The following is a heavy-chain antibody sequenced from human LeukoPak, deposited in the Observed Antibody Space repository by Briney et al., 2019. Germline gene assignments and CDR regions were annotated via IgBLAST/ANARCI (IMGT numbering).Heavy chain of an antibody. D-gene: IGHD6-13*01. CDR1: GDSVSSNSVA. CDR3: VRVEGIDS. Sequence: SQTLSLTCAISGDSVSSNSVAWNWIRQSPSRGLEWLGRTYHRSKWYNDYALSVKSRISVNPDTPKNQFSLQLNSVTPEDTAVYYCVRVEGIDSWGQGTRVTVSS. V-gene: IGHV6-1*01. CDR2: TYHRSKWYN. J-gene: IGHJ4*02.